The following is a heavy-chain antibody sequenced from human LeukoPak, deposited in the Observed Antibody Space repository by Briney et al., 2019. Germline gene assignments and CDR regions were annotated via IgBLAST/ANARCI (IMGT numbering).Heavy chain of an antibody. J-gene: IGHJ4*02. D-gene: IGHD6-19*01. CDR2: IYYSGST. CDR3: ARVNAVAGTGLRDY. CDR1: GGSISSYY. V-gene: IGHV4-59*01. Sequence: SETLSLTCTVSGGSISSYYWSWIRQPPGKGLEWIGYIYYSGSTNYNPSLKSRVTISVDTSKNQFSLKLSSVTAADTAVYYCARVNAVAGTGLRDYWGQGTLVTVSS.